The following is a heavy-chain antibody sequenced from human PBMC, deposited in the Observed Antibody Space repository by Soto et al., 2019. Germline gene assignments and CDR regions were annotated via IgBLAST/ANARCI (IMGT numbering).Heavy chain of an antibody. Sequence: SATLSLTFAVSGGSISSSNWWSWVRQPPGKGLEWIGEIYHSGSTNYNPSLKSRVTISVDKSKNQFSLKLSSVTAADTAVYYFARYRVVRGVYSYYYYYGMDVWGQGTTVTVSS. D-gene: IGHD3-10*01. J-gene: IGHJ6*02. CDR2: IYHSGST. CDR3: ARYRVVRGVYSYYYYYGMDV. CDR1: GGSISSSNW. V-gene: IGHV4-4*02.